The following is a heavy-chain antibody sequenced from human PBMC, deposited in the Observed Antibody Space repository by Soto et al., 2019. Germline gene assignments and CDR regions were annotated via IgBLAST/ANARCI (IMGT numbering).Heavy chain of an antibody. V-gene: IGHV4-39*01. D-gene: IGHD5-12*01. CDR1: GGSISSGGFY. Sequence: SETLSLTYTVSGGSISSGGFYWSWIRQHPGKGLEWIGYIYYSGSTYYNPSLKSRVTISVDTSKNQFSLKLSSVTAADTAVYYCARQRGYSGYDSQGNWFDPWGQGTLVTVSS. CDR2: IYYSGST. J-gene: IGHJ5*02. CDR3: ARQRGYSGYDSQGNWFDP.